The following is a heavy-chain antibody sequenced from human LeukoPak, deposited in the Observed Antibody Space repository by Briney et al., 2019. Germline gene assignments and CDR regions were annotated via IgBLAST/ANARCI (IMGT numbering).Heavy chain of an antibody. J-gene: IGHJ4*02. D-gene: IGHD2-8*01. CDR1: GYTLTGYY. Sequence: ASVKVSCKASGYTLTGYYIHWVRQAPGQGLEWMGWINPNSGGTNYAQKFQGRVTMTRDTSINTAYMELSRLRSDDTAIYFCARSPIVLMVYAADNYFDYWGQGTLVTVSS. CDR2: INPNSGGT. CDR3: ARSPIVLMVYAADNYFDY. V-gene: IGHV1-2*02.